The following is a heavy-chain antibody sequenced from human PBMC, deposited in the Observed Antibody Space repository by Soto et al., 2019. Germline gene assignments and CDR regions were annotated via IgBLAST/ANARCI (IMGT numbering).Heavy chain of an antibody. Sequence: SETLSLTCTVSGGSISSGDYYWSWIRQPPGKGLEWIGYIYYSGSTYYNPSLKSRVTISVDRTKNQFSLKLSSVTAADTAVYYCAREGQYQLLYRNWFDPWGQGTLVTVSS. D-gene: IGHD2-2*02. V-gene: IGHV4-30-4*01. CDR1: GGSISSGDYY. J-gene: IGHJ5*02. CDR2: IYYSGST. CDR3: AREGQYQLLYRNWFDP.